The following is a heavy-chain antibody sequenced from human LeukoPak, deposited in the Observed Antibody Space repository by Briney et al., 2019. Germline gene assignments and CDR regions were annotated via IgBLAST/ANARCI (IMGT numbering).Heavy chain of an antibody. Sequence: GGSLRLSCTTSGFAFSNYAMNWVRQAPGKGPEWVSGISGFNTYYADSVKGRFTIFRDNSKNVLYLQMDRLRAEDTAVYSCAKDVCTSPRCLLFFDSWGQGTLVTVSS. CDR2: ISGFNT. D-gene: IGHD2-8*01. J-gene: IGHJ4*02. CDR3: AKDVCTSPRCLLFFDS. CDR1: GFAFSNYA. V-gene: IGHV3-23*01.